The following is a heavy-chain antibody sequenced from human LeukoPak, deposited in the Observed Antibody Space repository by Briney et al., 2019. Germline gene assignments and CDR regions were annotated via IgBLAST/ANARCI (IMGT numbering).Heavy chain of an antibody. V-gene: IGHV3-7*01. D-gene: IGHD3-10*01. Sequence: PGGSLRLSCAASGFIFSTYWMSWVRQAPGKGLEWVANIRQDGSDKYYVDSVKGRFTISRDNAKNTLYLQMNSRRAEDTAVYYFLRDYGGWGQGTLVTVSS. J-gene: IGHJ4*02. CDR2: IRQDGSDK. CDR3: LRDYGG. CDR1: GFIFSTYW.